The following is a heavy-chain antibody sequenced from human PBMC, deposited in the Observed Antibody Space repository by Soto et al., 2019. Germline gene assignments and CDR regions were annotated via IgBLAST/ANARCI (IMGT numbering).Heavy chain of an antibody. CDR2: ISAYNGNT. CDR1: GYTFTSYG. J-gene: IGHJ6*02. D-gene: IGHD3-10*01. Sequence: ASVKVSCKASGYTFTSYGISWVRQAPGQGLEWMGWISAYNGNTNYAQKLQGRVTMTTDTSTSTAYMELRSLRSDDTAVYYCARDDRPYGSGSYSYGMDVWGQGTTVTVSS. V-gene: IGHV1-18*01. CDR3: ARDDRPYGSGSYSYGMDV.